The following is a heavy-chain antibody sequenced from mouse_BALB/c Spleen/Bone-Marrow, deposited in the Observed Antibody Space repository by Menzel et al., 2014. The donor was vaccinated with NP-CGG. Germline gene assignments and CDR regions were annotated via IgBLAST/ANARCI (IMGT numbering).Heavy chain of an antibody. D-gene: IGHD1-1*01. CDR1: GFDFSRFW. V-gene: IGHV4-1*02. Sequence: EVQGVESGGGLVQPGGSLKLSCAASGFDFSRFWMSWVRQAPGKGLEWIGEINPDSSTINYTPSLKDKFIISRDNAKNTLYLQMSKVRSEDTVLYYCARLNYYGNLFVWGAGTTVTVSS. J-gene: IGHJ1*01. CDR2: INPDSSTI. CDR3: ARLNYYGNLFV.